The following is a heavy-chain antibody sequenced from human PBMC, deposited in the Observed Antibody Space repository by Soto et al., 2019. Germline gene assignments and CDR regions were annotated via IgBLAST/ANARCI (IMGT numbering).Heavy chain of an antibody. D-gene: IGHD4-17*01. CDR2: IHHSGNS. CDR3: ARDLRYGDYESYGMDV. CDR1: GDSISSDKW. Sequence: PSETLSLTCAVSGDSISSDKWWSWVRQPPGKELEWIGEIHHSGNSNYNPSLKSRVTISVDTSKNQFSLKLSSVTAADTAVYYCARDLRYGDYESYGMDVWGQGTTVTVPS. V-gene: IGHV4-4*02. J-gene: IGHJ6*02.